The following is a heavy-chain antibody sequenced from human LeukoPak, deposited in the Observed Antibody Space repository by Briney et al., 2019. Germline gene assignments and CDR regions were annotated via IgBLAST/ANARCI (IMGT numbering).Heavy chain of an antibody. CDR1: GFTFSSYS. J-gene: IGHJ5*02. CDR2: ISSSSNNI. Sequence: GGSLKLSCAASGFTFSSYSMNWVRQAPGKGLEWVSYISSSSNNIYYADSVKGRFTISRDDAKNSLYLQMNSLRAEDTAVYYCARRGPWGQGTLVTVSS. CDR3: ARRGP. V-gene: IGHV3-48*01.